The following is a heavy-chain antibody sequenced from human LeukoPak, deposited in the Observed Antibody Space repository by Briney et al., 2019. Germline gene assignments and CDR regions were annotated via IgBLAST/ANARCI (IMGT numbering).Heavy chain of an antibody. CDR1: GGSISSTSYY. J-gene: IGHJ4*02. Sequence: SETLSLTCTVSGGSISSTSYYWGWIRQPPGTGLEWIGSIYYSGGTYYNPSLKSRATVSVDTSKNQFYLNLTSVTAADTAAYYCATSKSSPYYFDYWGQRTLVTVSS. D-gene: IGHD2-2*01. CDR2: IYYSGGT. V-gene: IGHV4-39*01. CDR3: ATSKSSPYYFDY.